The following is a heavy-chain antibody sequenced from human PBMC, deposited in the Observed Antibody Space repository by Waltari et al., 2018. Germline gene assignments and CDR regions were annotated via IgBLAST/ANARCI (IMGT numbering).Heavy chain of an antibody. V-gene: IGHV5-51*01. CDR3: AKRQKSHLLGLDWFDP. CDR2: ISPGDSET. Sequence: VQLVQSGAEVKKPGESLKISCTGSGFIFTDYWHGWDGPVHGKGLEWMGIISPGDSETLYSPSLQGQVTISADKSISTLYLQWSSLKASDSAIYYCAKRQKSHLLGLDWFDPWGQGTLLTVSS. D-gene: IGHD2-8*02. CDR1: GFIFTDYW. J-gene: IGHJ5*02.